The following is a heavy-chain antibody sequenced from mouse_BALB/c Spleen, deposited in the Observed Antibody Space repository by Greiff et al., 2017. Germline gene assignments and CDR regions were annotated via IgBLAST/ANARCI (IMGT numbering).Heavy chain of an antibody. CDR2: ISSGGST. Sequence: EVNLVESGGGLVKPGGSLKLSCAASGFTFSSYAMSWVRQTPEKRLEWVASISSGGSTYYPDSVKGRFTISRDNARNILYLQMSSLRSEDTAMYYCARKGYYYGSSLDYWGQGTTLTVSS. J-gene: IGHJ2*01. V-gene: IGHV5-6-5*01. D-gene: IGHD1-1*01. CDR1: GFTFSSYA. CDR3: ARKGYYYGSSLDY.